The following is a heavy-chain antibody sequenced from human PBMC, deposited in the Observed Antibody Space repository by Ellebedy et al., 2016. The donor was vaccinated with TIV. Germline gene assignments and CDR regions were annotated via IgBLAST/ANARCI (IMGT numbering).Heavy chain of an antibody. CDR3: ARDRIVGSSSPYYNGMDV. Sequence: AASVKVSCKASGYTFTSYYMHWVRHAPGQGLEWMGVIDSSGGSTDYAQKFQGRVTMTRDTSTSTVYMELSSLRSDDTAVYYCARDRIVGSSSPYYNGMDVWGQGTTVTVSS. J-gene: IGHJ6*02. CDR2: IDSSGGST. V-gene: IGHV1-46*01. CDR1: GYTFTSYY. D-gene: IGHD1-26*01.